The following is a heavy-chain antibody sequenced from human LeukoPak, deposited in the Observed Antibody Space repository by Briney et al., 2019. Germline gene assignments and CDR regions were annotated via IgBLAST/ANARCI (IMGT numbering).Heavy chain of an antibody. J-gene: IGHJ5*02. V-gene: IGHV4-30-2*01. CDR1: GGSISSGGYS. CDR2: TYHAGST. CDR3: ARGGYSGYDFWFDP. D-gene: IGHD5-12*01. Sequence: SQTLSLTCAVSGGSISSGGYSWSWIRQAPGKGLEWIGYTYHAGSTYYNPSLKSRVTLSVDRSKNQFSLKLRSVTAADTAVYYCARGGYSGYDFWFDPWGQGTLVTVSS.